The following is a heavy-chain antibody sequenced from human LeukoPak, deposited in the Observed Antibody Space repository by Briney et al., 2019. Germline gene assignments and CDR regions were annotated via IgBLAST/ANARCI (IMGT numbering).Heavy chain of an antibody. J-gene: IGHJ4*02. D-gene: IGHD2-2*01. Sequence: PGRPLRLSCAASGFTFDDYAMHWVRQAPGKGLEWVSGITWNSGDIGYADSVKGRFTISRDNAKNSLYLQMNSLRAEDTALYYCAKDTCSSTSCSNDYWGQGTLVTVSS. CDR3: AKDTCSSTSCSNDY. CDR1: GFTFDDYA. V-gene: IGHV3-9*01. CDR2: ITWNSGDI.